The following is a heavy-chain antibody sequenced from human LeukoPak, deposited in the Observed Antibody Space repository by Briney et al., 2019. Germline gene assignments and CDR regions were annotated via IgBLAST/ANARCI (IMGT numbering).Heavy chain of an antibody. CDR3: ARGPPIGGDY. V-gene: IGHV1-2*02. J-gene: IGHJ4*02. CDR2: INPNSGGT. Sequence: ASVKVSCKVSGYTLTELSMHWVRQAPGQGLEWMGWINPNSGGTNYAQKFQGRVTMTRDTSISTAYMELSRLRSDDTAVYYCARGPPIGGDYWGQGTLVTVSS. D-gene: IGHD1-26*01. CDR1: GYTLTELS.